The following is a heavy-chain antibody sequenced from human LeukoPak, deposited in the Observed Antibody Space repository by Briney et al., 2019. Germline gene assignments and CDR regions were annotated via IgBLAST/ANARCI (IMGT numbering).Heavy chain of an antibody. V-gene: IGHV1-69*05. CDR3: ARAGGITIFGNWFDP. D-gene: IGHD3-3*01. J-gene: IGHJ5*02. CDR2: IIPIFGTA. CDR1: GGTFSSYA. Sequence: GASVKVSCKASGGTFSSYAISWVRQAPGQGLEWMGRIIPIFGTANYAQKFQGRVTITTDESTSTAYMELSSLRSDDTAVYYCARAGGITIFGNWFDPWGQGTLVTVSS.